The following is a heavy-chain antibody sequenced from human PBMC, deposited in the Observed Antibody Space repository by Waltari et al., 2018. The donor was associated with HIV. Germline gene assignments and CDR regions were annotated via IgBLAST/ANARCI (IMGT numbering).Heavy chain of an antibody. D-gene: IGHD3-22*01. V-gene: IGHV3-53*02. J-gene: IGHJ4*02. CDR3: ASSPSSGTRNDY. CDR2: IYSGGST. CDR1: GFPVSSNY. Sequence: EVQLVETGGGLIQPGGSLRLSCAASGFPVSSNYMSWARQAPGKGLEWVSVIYSGGSTYYADSVKGRFTISRDNSKNTLYLQMNSLRAEDTAVYYCASSPSSGTRNDYWGQGTLVTVSS.